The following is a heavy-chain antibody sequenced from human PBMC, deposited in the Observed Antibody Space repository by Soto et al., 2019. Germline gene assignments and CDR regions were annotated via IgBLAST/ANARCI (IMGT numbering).Heavy chain of an antibody. J-gene: IGHJ5*02. CDR1: GFTVSTKY. CDR2: IYPGGNT. V-gene: IGHV3-53*01. Sequence: EVQLVESGGGLIQPGGSLRLSCAASGFTVSTKYMNWVRQAPGRGLEWVSVIYPGGNTYYTDSVKGRFTISRDSSRNTMFLQMNSMRAEDTALYYCAGETYYYGSGNYGWFDPWCQGTLVTVSS. CDR3: AGETYYYGSGNYGWFDP. D-gene: IGHD3-10*01.